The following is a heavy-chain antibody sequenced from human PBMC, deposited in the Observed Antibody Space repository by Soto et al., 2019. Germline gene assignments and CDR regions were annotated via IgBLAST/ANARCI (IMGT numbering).Heavy chain of an antibody. J-gene: IGHJ6*02. CDR2: IKSKTDGGTT. Sequence: GGSLRLSCAASGFTFSNAWMNWVRQAPGKGLEWVGRIKSKTDGGTTDYAAPVKGRFTISRDDSKNTLYLQMNSLKTEDTAVYYCTTAIYYYGSGSYYLHYYYGMDVWGQGTTVTVSS. D-gene: IGHD3-10*01. V-gene: IGHV3-15*07. CDR3: TTAIYYYGSGSYYLHYYYGMDV. CDR1: GFTFSNAW.